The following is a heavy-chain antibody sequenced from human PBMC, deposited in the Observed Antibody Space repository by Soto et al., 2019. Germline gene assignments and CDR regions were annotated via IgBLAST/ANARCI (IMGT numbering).Heavy chain of an antibody. CDR2: INTANGTT. J-gene: IGHJ4*02. CDR1: GYIFTDYP. V-gene: IGHV1-3*04. CDR3: AGNAFDY. Sequence: QVQFLQSGAEVKKPGASVRVSCKTSGYIFTDYPIHWVRQAPGRGLEWVAWINTANGTTRYSPKLQGRVSLTTDTSASTAYMQLIGLRSDDTAVYYCAGNAFDYWGPGTMVAVS. D-gene: IGHD2-8*01.